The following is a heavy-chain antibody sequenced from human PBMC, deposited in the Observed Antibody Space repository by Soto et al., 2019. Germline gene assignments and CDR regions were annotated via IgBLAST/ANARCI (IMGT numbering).Heavy chain of an antibody. V-gene: IGHV1-18*01. CDR3: AREPYSYGYYYYFDY. Sequence: QVQLVQSGAEVKKPGASVKVSCKASGYTFANYAISWVRQAPGHGLEWMGWISAYNGNTNFAQKLQGRVTMTTDTSTSTAYMELRSLRSDDTAVYYCAREPYSYGYYYYFDYWGQGTLVTVSS. CDR2: ISAYNGNT. D-gene: IGHD5-18*01. CDR1: GYTFANYA. J-gene: IGHJ4*02.